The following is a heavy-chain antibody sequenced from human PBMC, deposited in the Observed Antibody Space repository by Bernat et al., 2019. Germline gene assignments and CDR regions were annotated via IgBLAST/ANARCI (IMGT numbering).Heavy chain of an antibody. V-gene: IGHV3-33*01. Sequence: QVHLVESGGGVVQPGRSLRLSCAASGFTFSASGMDRVRQAPGKGLEWVSLISYDGNNKNYADSVKGRFTISRDNSKNTVYLQMDSLRAEDSAIYYCARHGSEWSRDHWGLGTLVTVSS. D-gene: IGHD3-3*01. J-gene: IGHJ4*02. CDR3: ARHGSEWSRDH. CDR2: ISYDGNNK. CDR1: GFTFSASG.